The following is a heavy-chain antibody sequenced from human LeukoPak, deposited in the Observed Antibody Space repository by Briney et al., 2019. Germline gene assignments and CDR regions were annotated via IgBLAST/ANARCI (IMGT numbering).Heavy chain of an antibody. D-gene: IGHD2-2*03. CDR3: ARDRGGYYDY. CDR1: GFTLSNYA. Sequence: PGRSLRLSCAASGFTLSNYAMHWVRQPPGKGLEWLAVITFDGTNTYHADSVKGRLTISRDTSNSALHLQMDSLRVEDTALYYCARDRGGYYDYWGQGTLVSVSA. CDR2: ITFDGTNT. V-gene: IGHV3-30-3*01. J-gene: IGHJ4*02.